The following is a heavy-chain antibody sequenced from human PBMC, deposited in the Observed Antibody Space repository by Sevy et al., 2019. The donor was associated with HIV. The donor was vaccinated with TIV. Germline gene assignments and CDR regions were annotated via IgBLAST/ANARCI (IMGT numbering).Heavy chain of an antibody. CDR1: GFTFSSYG. V-gene: IGHV3-30*18. Sequence: GGSLRLSCAASGFTFSSYGMHWVRQAPGKGLEWVAVISYDGSYKYYGDSVKGRFTISRDNSKNTLYLQMNSLRAEDKAVYYCAKWSMGGARWLQLGAFDMWGEGTMLSVSS. CDR2: ISYDGSYK. J-gene: IGHJ3*02. D-gene: IGHD5-12*01. CDR3: AKWSMGGARWLQLGAFDM.